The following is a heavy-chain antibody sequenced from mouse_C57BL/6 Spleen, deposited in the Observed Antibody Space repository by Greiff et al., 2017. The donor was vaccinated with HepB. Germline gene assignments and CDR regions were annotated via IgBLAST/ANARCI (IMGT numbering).Heavy chain of an antibody. CDR2: IYPGDGDT. CDR1: GYAFSSYW. Sequence: VKLMESGAELVKPGASVKISCKASGYAFSSYWMNWVKQRPGKGLEWIGQIYPGDGDTNYNGKFKGKATLTADKSSSTAYMQLSSLTSEDSAVYFCAREGYLGGFAYWGQGTLVTVSA. D-gene: IGHD2-3*01. V-gene: IGHV1-80*01. CDR3: AREGYLGGFAY. J-gene: IGHJ3*01.